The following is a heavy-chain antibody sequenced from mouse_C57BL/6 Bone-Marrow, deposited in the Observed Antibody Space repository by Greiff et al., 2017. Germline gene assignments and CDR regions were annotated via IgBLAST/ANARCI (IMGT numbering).Heavy chain of an antibody. J-gene: IGHJ3*01. CDR1: GYSFTDYN. D-gene: IGHD3-3*01. V-gene: IGHV1-39*01. CDR3: ARSGLLFAY. Sequence: EVQLQQSGPELVKPGASVKISCKASGYSFTDYNMNWVKQSNGKSLEWIGVINPNYGTTSYNQKFKGKATLTADKSSSTAYMELRSLTSEDSAVYFCARSGLLFAYWGQGTLVTVSA. CDR2: INPNYGTT.